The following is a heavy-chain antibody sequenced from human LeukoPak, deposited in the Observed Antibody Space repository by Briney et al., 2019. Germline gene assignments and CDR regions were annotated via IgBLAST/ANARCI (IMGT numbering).Heavy chain of an antibody. CDR2: ISAYNGNT. J-gene: IGHJ6*03. Sequence: ASVKVSCKASGYTFTSYGISWVRQAPGQGLEWMGWISAYNGNTNYAQKLQGRVTMTTDTSTSTAYMELRSLRSDDTAVYYCARGRRDTAMIIYYYYYYMDVWGKGTTVTISS. D-gene: IGHD5-18*01. CDR3: ARGRRDTAMIIYYYYYYMDV. CDR1: GYTFTSYG. V-gene: IGHV1-18*01.